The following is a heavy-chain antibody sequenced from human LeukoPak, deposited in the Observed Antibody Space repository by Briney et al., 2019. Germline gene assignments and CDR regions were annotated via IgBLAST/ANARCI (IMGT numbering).Heavy chain of an antibody. CDR1: GFAFSNYW. CDR3: VREGKWETTTTTGSFDY. V-gene: IGHV3-7*01. CDR2: IKEDGSEK. J-gene: IGHJ4*02. Sequence: SGGSLRLSCAASGFAFSNYWMNWVRQAPEKGLEWVAKIKEDGSEKYYVESVKGRFTISRDNAENSLYLQMNSLRAEDTAVYYCVREGKWETTTTTGSFDYWGQATLVTVSS. D-gene: IGHD4-11*01.